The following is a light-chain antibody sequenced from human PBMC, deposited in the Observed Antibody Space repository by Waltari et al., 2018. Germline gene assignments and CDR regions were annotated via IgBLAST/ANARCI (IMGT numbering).Light chain of an antibody. Sequence: EIVLTQSPGTLSLSPGERATLSCRASQSVGRSLAWYQQKPGQAPRLLFYGASSRATGIPDRFSGGGSGTDFSLTISRLEPEDFAAYHCQHYVSLPVTFGQGTKVEIK. CDR1: QSVGRS. CDR2: GAS. J-gene: IGKJ1*01. CDR3: QHYVSLPVT. V-gene: IGKV3-20*01.